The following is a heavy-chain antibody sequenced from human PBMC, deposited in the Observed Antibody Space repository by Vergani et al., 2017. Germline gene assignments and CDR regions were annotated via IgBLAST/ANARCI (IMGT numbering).Heavy chain of an antibody. CDR1: GFTFIDYG. V-gene: IGHV3-49*04. CDR2: VRNKEDGGTP. CDR3: TTDFPGSRWSTY. Sequence: EVQLVESGGGLEQPGRSLRLSCRASGFTFIDYGISWVRQAPGKGREWVGFVRNKEDGGTPEHAASVKGRFTIPSDDSKAIAYLQMNSLKTEDTAVYYCTTDFPGSRWSTYWGQGTLVTVSS. D-gene: IGHD6-13*01. J-gene: IGHJ4*01.